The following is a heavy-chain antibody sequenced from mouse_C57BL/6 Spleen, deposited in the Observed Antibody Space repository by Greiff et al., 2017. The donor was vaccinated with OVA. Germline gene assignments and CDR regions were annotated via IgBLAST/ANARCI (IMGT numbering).Heavy chain of an antibody. V-gene: IGHV1-82*01. Sequence: QVQLQQSGPELVKPGASVKISCKASGYAFSSSWMNWVKQRPGTGLAWIGRIYPGDGDTTSTGKFTGKAPLTADKSSSTAYMQLSSLTSEDSAVDFCARGGLRGAMDYWGQGTSVTVSS. J-gene: IGHJ4*01. D-gene: IGHD2-2*01. CDR1: GYAFSSSW. CDR2: IYPGDGDT. CDR3: ARGGLRGAMDY.